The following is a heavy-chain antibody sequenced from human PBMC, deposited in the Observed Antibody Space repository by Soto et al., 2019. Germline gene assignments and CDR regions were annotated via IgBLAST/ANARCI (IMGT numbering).Heavy chain of an antibody. J-gene: IGHJ4*02. CDR1: GFTFSRYA. V-gene: IGHV3-30-3*01. CDR3: ARFCISTSCYASFDY. D-gene: IGHD2-2*01. CDR2: ISSDGSDK. Sequence: PGGSLRLSCAASGFTFSRYAMHWVRQAPGKGLEWVAVISSDGSDKYYADSVKGRFTISRDNSKNTLYLQMNSLRAEDTAVYYCARFCISTSCYASFDYWGQGTLVTVSS.